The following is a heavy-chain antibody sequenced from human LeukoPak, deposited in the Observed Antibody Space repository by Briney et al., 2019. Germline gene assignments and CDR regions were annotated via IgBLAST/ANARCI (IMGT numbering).Heavy chain of an antibody. D-gene: IGHD4-11*01. CDR2: MSGSGGST. Sequence: GGSLRLSCAASGFTFSSYAMSWVGQAPGKGLEWVSAMSGSGGSTYYADSVKGRFTISRDNSKNTLYLQMNSLRAEDTAVYYCAKVPLDMTRDPFDYWGQGTLVTVSS. CDR1: GFTFSSYA. V-gene: IGHV3-23*01. J-gene: IGHJ4*02. CDR3: AKVPLDMTRDPFDY.